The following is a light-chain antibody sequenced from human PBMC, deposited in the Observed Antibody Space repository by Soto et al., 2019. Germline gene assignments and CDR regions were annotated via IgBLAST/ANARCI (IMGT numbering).Light chain of an antibody. CDR2: DAS. CDR3: QQYNNWPRT. Sequence: EIVMTQSPDTLSVSPGERATLSCRASQSVSNKLAWYQQNPGQAPRLLVYDASTRDTGIPARFTGSGSGTEFTLTISSLQSEDFAVYYCQQYNNWPRTFGQGTQVDIK. CDR1: QSVSNK. J-gene: IGKJ1*01. V-gene: IGKV3-15*01.